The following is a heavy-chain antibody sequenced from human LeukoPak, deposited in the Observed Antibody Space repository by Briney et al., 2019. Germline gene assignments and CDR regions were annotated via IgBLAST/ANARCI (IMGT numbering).Heavy chain of an antibody. V-gene: IGHV3-23*01. J-gene: IGHJ4*02. CDR1: GFSFSIYG. D-gene: IGHD3-16*01. CDR2: ISGSGGNT. Sequence: GGSLRLSCEASGFSFSIYGMSWVRQAPGKGLEWVSGISGSGGNTYYAEALTGRFTVSRDNSKNTLYLQMNSLRAEDTALYYCAKGGLRGGTYNDDFWGQGTLVTVSS. CDR3: AKGGLRGGTYNDDF.